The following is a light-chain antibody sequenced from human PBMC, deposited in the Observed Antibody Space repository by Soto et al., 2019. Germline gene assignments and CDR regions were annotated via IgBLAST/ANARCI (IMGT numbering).Light chain of an antibody. CDR2: DTT. CDR1: TGAVTNGHY. CDR3: LLSYNGPYV. V-gene: IGLV7-46*01. Sequence: QSVESHEPSLSLSPGCTVTLACGSSTGAVTNGHYPYWCQQKPGQAPSTLIYDTTNRQSWTPARFSGSLLGGKAALTLSGAQPEDEAQYYCLLSYNGPYVFGTGTKVTAL. J-gene: IGLJ1*01.